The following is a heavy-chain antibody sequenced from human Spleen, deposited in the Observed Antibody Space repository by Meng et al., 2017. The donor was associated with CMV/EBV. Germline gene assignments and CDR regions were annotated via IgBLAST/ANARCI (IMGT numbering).Heavy chain of an antibody. V-gene: IGHV3-30-3*01. CDR3: ARVGSSGYLVGAFDI. D-gene: IGHD3-3*01. J-gene: IGHJ3*02. CDR2: ISYDGSNK. Sequence: GESLKISCGASGFTFSSYGLHWVRQAPGKGLEWVAVISYDGSNKYYADSVKGRFTISRDNSKNTLYLQMNSLRAEDTAVYYCARVGSSGYLVGAFDIWGQGTMVTVSS. CDR1: GFTFSSYG.